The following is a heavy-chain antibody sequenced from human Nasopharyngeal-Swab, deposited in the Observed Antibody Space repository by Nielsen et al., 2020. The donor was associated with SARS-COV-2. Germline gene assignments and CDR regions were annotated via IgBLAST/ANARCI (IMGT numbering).Heavy chain of an antibody. J-gene: IGHJ5*02. CDR2: IYPGDSDT. D-gene: IGHD6-6*01. V-gene: IGHV5-51*01. Sequence: GGSLRLSCKGSGYSFTSYWIGWVRQMPGKGLEWMGIIYPGDSDTRYSPSFQGQVTISVDKSISTAYLQWSSLKASDTAMYYCAREYSRSGNWFDPWGQGSLVTVSS. CDR3: AREYSRSGNWFDP. CDR1: GYSFTSYW.